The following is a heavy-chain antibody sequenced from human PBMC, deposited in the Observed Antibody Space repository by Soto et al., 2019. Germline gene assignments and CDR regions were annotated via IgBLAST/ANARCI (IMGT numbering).Heavy chain of an antibody. Sequence: ASVKVSCKASGYTFTGYYMHWVRQAPGQGLEWMGWINPNRGGTNYAQKIQGWVTMTRDTTISTAYMELSRLRSDDSAVYYCARGNGDYWDYYYYMDVWGKGTTVTVSS. CDR2: INPNRGGT. CDR1: GYTFTGYY. J-gene: IGHJ6*03. V-gene: IGHV1-2*04. D-gene: IGHD4-17*01. CDR3: ARGNGDYWDYYYYMDV.